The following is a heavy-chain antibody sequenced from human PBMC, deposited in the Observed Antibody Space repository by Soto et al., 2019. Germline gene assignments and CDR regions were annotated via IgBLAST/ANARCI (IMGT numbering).Heavy chain of an antibody. CDR1: GYPFTGYY. D-gene: IGHD3-3*01. CDR3: ARFGPYPVDV. J-gene: IGHJ6*02. CDR2: INPNSGDT. V-gene: IGHV1-2*02. Sequence: QVQLVQSGAEVKKPGASVKVSCKASGYPFTGYYMHWVRQAPGQGLEWMGYINPNSGDTKYAQKFQGRVTINSDASMSTAYMEVSRMRADDTAMYCCARFGPYPVDVWGQGTTVTVSS.